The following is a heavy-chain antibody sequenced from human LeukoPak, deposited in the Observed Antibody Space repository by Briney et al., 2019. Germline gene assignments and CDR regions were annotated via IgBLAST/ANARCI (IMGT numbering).Heavy chain of an antibody. J-gene: IGHJ5*02. V-gene: IGHV1-69*13. CDR1: GGTFSSYA. CDR3: ASHYDTLLNWFDP. CDR2: IIPIFGTA. Sequence: ASVKVSCKASGGTFSSYAISWVRQAPGQGLEWMGGIIPIFGTANYAQKFQGRVTITADESTSTAYMELSSLRSEDTAVYYCASHYDTLLNWFDPWGQGTLVTVSS. D-gene: IGHD3-22*01.